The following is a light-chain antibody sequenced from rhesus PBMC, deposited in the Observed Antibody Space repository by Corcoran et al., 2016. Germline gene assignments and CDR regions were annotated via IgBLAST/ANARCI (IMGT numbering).Light chain of an antibody. CDR3: QHYYSTPYS. CDR1: QGISNY. J-gene: IGKJ2*01. Sequence: DIQMTQSPSSLSASVGDRVTITCRASQGISNYLAWYQQKPGETPKLLIYAASGLQLGIPSRFSGSGSGTDFTITISSLQSEDFATYYCQHYYSTPYSFGQGTKVEIK. CDR2: AAS. V-gene: IGKV1-25*02.